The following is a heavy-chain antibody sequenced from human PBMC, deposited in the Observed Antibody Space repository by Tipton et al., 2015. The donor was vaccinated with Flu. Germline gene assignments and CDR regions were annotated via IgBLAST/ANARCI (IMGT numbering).Heavy chain of an antibody. J-gene: IGHJ3*01. Sequence: TLSLTCTVSGGSISKSYWSWIRQPAGKGLEWIGRVSTSGSTNYNASLESRVTVSRDTSKNQFSLRRRSATAADTALYYCARDLRGYSGYTGGDAFDVWGPGIMVTVSS. V-gene: IGHV4-4*07. CDR2: VSTSGST. CDR1: GGSISKSY. CDR3: ARDLRGYSGYTGGDAFDV. D-gene: IGHD5-12*01.